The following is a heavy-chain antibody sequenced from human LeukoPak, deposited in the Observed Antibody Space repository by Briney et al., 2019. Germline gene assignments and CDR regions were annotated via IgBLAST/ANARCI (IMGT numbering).Heavy chain of an antibody. CDR2: ISGSGGRT. D-gene: IGHD2-15*01. V-gene: IGHV3-23*01. CDR3: AKGPERYCSSSSCYFDF. CDR1: GFTFTNYA. J-gene: IGHJ4*02. Sequence: GGSLRLSCAASGFTFTNYAMSWVRQAPVKGLEWVSAISGSGGRTYYADSVKGRFTISRDNSENTLYLQMNSLRAEDAAVYYCAKGPERYCSSSSCYFDFWGLGTLVTVSS.